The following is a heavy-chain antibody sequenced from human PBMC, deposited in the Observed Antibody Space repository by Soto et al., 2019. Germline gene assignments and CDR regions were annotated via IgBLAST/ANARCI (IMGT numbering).Heavy chain of an antibody. Sequence: VQLVESGGGVVQPGGSLRLACAASGFTFSNYGMHWVRQAPGKGLEWVASINPDGTLKYYVDSVKGRFTISRDNADNSLFLQMISLRVEDTAVYYCARWESGDWYLGIWGQGTLVTVSS. CDR2: INPDGTLK. CDR3: ARWESGDWYLGI. D-gene: IGHD2-21*02. J-gene: IGHJ4*02. V-gene: IGHV3-7*03. CDR1: GFTFSNYG.